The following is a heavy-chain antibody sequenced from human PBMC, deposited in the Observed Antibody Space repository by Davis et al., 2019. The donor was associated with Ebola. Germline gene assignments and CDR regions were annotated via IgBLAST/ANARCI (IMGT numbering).Heavy chain of an antibody. D-gene: IGHD2-21*01. CDR3: VGPRIAAAGYFYYHGLDV. CDR1: GYTFNKYY. V-gene: IGHV1-46*02. CDR2: ISPSGGKT. J-gene: IGHJ6*02. Sequence: ASVKVSCKASGYTFNKYYMHWVRQAPGQGLEWMGVISPSGGKTTYAQKFQGRVTMTRDTSANTVHMELSSLRFEDTAVYYCVGPRIAAAGYFYYHGLDVWGEGATVTV.